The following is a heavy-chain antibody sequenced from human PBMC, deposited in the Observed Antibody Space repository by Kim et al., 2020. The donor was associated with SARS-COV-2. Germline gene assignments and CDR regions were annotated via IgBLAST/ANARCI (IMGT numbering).Heavy chain of an antibody. CDR3: VKDPPRTNPYFFGLWV. Sequence: GGSLRLSCTTSGFTFNNYYMSWVRQAPGKGLEWVSCISSSGDTKYYADSVKGRFTISRDNSKNSLFLQMDSLRAEDTAVYFCVKDPPRTNPYFFGLWVWG. J-gene: IGHJ3*01. CDR2: ISSSGDTK. V-gene: IGHV3-11*01. D-gene: IGHD3-3*01. CDR1: GFTFNNYY.